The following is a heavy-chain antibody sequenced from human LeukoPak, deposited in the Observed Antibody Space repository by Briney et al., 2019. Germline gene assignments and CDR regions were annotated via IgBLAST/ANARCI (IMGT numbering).Heavy chain of an antibody. CDR1: GGPFSGYY. CDR3: ARTGYSSSWYHYYYGMDV. J-gene: IGHJ6*04. V-gene: IGHV4-34*01. CDR2: INHSGST. D-gene: IGHD6-13*01. Sequence: KPSETLSLTCAVYGGPFSGYYWSWIPQPPGKGLEWIGEINHSGSTNYNPSLKSRVTISVDTSKNQFSLKLSSVTAADTAVYYCARTGYSSSWYHYYYGMDVWGKGTTVTVSS.